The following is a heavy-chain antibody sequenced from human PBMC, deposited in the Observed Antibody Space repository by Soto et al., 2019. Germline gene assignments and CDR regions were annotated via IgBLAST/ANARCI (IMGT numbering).Heavy chain of an antibody. J-gene: IGHJ4*02. CDR2: ISAYNGNT. CDR1: GYTFTSYG. Sequence: ASVKVSCKASGYTFTSYGISWVRQAPGQGLEWMGWISAYNGNTNYAQKLQGRVTMTTDTSTSTAYMELRSLRSDDTAVYYCARDSSGWYMGSVDYWGQGTLVTVSS. D-gene: IGHD6-19*01. CDR3: ARDSSGWYMGSVDY. V-gene: IGHV1-18*01.